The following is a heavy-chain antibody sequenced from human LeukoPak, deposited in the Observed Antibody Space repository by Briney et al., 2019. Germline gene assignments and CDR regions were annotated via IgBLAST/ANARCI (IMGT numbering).Heavy chain of an antibody. CDR3: VKGHCSSSSCFPNYYYYMDV. CDR2: ISWNSGSI. CDR1: GFTFDEHA. Sequence: GGSLRLSCVGSGFTFDEHAMHWVRQAPGKGLEWVSGISWNSGSIAYADSVKGRFTISRDNAKNLLFLQMSSLRAADTALYYCVKGHCSSSSCFPNYYYYMDVWGTGTTVTVSS. V-gene: IGHV3-9*01. D-gene: IGHD2-15*01. J-gene: IGHJ6*03.